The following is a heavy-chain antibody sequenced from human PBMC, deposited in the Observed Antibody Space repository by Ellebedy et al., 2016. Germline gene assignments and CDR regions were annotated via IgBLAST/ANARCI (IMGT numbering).Heavy chain of an antibody. Sequence: GESLKISCAASGFTFSSYAMSWVRQAPGRRLEWVSAISGSGGSTHYVDSVRGRFTISRDNAKNSLYLQMNSLRAEDTAVYYCARGMATTGIYYYYAMDVWGQGTTVTVSS. CDR1: GFTFSSYA. CDR2: ISGSGGST. V-gene: IGHV3-23*01. CDR3: ARGMATTGIYYYYAMDV. D-gene: IGHD1-1*01. J-gene: IGHJ6*02.